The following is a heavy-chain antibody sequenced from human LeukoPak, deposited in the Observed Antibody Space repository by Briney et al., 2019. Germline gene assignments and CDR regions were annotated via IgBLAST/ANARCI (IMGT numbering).Heavy chain of an antibody. D-gene: IGHD2-15*01. CDR1: GGTFSSYA. J-gene: IGHJ4*02. CDR2: IIPIFGTA. V-gene: IGHV1-69*05. Sequence: SVKVSCKASGGTFSSYAISWVRQAPGQGLERMGRIIPIFGTANYAQKFQGRVTITTDESTSTAYMELSSLRSEDTAVYYCARGAGYCSGGSCYDYCGQGTLVTVSS. CDR3: ARGAGYCSGGSCYDY.